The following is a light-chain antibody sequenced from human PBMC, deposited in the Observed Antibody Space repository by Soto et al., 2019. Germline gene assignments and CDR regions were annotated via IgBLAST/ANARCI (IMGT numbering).Light chain of an antibody. CDR1: SSDVGSYNL. J-gene: IGLJ2*01. CDR3: CSYAGSWV. V-gene: IGLV2-23*01. Sequence: QSALTQPASVSGSPGQSITISCTGTSSDVGSYNLVSWYQQHPGKAPKLMIYEGSKRPSGVSNRFSGSKSGNTASLTISGLQAEDEADYYCCSYAGSWVFGGWTKLTVL. CDR2: EGS.